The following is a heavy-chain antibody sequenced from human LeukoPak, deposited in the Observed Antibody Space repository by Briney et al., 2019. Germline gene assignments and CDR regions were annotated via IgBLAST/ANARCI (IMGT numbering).Heavy chain of an antibody. CDR1: GDSINNYY. Sequence: PSETLSLTCTVSGDSINNYYWSWIRQTPEKGLEWIGNIHYSGNTNYNPSLKSRPTISVDTSKNQFSLKLSSVTAADTAVYYCAAGQKWLVYDSWGQGTLVTVSS. CDR3: AAGQKWLVYDS. D-gene: IGHD6-19*01. V-gene: IGHV4-59*01. CDR2: IHYSGNT. J-gene: IGHJ4*02.